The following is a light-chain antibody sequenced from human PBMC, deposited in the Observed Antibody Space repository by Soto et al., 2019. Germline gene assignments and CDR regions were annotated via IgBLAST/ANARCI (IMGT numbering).Light chain of an antibody. CDR2: DAS. CDR1: QSVTTF. CDR3: QQRTNWPLT. J-gene: IGKJ4*01. Sequence: EIVLTQSPVTLSLSPGERATLSCRASQSVTTFLARYQHKPGQAPRLLIYDASKRATGIPARFSGSGSGTDCTLTISSLEPEEFAVYYCQQRTNWPLTFGGGTKVEIK. V-gene: IGKV3-11*01.